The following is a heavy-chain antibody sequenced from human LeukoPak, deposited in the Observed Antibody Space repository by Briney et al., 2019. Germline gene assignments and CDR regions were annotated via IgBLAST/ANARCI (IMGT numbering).Heavy chain of an antibody. CDR1: GFTFDDYA. J-gene: IGHJ4*02. V-gene: IGHV3-9*01. CDR3: AKGLNPYFTTGYDY. Sequence: PGGSLRLSCAASGFTFDDYAMHWVRQAPGKGLEWVSGISWNSGSIGYADSVKGRFTISRDNAKNSLYLQMNSLRAEDTALYYCAKGLNPYFTTGYDYWGQGTLVTVSS. D-gene: IGHD1-1*01. CDR2: ISWNSGSI.